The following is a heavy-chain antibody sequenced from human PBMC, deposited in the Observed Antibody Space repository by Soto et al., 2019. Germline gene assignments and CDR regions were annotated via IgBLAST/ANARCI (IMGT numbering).Heavy chain of an antibody. D-gene: IGHD2-2*01. CDR1: GFTFSTYG. CDR3: ARTDCSSSSCPSDLVGATTMDY. Sequence: GGSLRLSCAASGFTFSTYGMHWVRQAPGKGLEWVAVMWCDGAHEKYADSVKGRFTISRDNSKSTLYLQMNSLRAEDTGVYYCARTDCSSSSCPSDLVGATTMDYWGQGTPGTVSS. J-gene: IGHJ4*02. V-gene: IGHV3-33*01. CDR2: MWCDGAHE.